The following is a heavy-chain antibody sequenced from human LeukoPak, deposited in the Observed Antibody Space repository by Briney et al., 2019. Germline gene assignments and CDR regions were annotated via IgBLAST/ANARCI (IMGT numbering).Heavy chain of an antibody. V-gene: IGHV3-33*06. CDR1: GFTFSSYG. CDR2: IWYDGSNK. Sequence: PPGRSLRLSCAASGFTFSSYGMHWVRQAPGKGLEWVAVIWYDGSNKYYADSVKGRFTISRDNSKNTLYLQMNSLRAEDTAVYYCAKNKGSGSYYSYYYYGMDVWGQGTTVTVSS. D-gene: IGHD3-10*01. J-gene: IGHJ6*02. CDR3: AKNKGSGSYYSYYYYGMDV.